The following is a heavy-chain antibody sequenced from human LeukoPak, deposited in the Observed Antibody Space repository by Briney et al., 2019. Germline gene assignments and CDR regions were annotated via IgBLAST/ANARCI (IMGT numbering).Heavy chain of an antibody. CDR3: ARRSSGYWGLVGYFDY. D-gene: IGHD3-22*01. V-gene: IGHV4-38-2*01. Sequence: SETLSLTCAVSGYSISSGYYWGWIRQPPGKGLGWIGSIYHSGNTYYNPSLKSRVTLSVDTSKNQFYLKLSSVTAADTAVYYCARRSSGYWGLVGYFDYWGQGTLVTVSS. CDR2: IYHSGNT. CDR1: GYSISSGYY. J-gene: IGHJ4*02.